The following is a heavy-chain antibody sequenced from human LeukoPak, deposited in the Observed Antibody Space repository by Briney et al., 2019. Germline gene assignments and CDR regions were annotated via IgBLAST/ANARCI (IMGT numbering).Heavy chain of an antibody. V-gene: IGHV3-9*01. CDR2: ISWNSGSI. Sequence: PGGSLRLSCAASGFTFSSYWMSWVRQAPGKGLEWVSGISWNSGSIGYADSVKGRFTISRGNAKNSLYLQMNSLRAEDTALYYCAKDESETTFYYYGMDVWGQGTTVTVSS. D-gene: IGHD4-17*01. CDR1: GFTFSSYW. J-gene: IGHJ6*02. CDR3: AKDESETTFYYYGMDV.